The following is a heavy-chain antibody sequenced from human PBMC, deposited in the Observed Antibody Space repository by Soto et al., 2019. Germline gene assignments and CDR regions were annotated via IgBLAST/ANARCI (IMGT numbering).Heavy chain of an antibody. CDR3: AKALSGYTYGPFDY. CDR2: IKWNRGSI. CDR1: GFTFDDYA. D-gene: IGHD5-18*01. Sequence: GGSLRLSCAASGFTFDDYAMHWVRQTPGKGLEWVSGIKWNRGSIGYADSVKGRFTISKDIANNSLYLQMNSLRAEDTGLYYCAKALSGYTYGPFDYWGQGTQVTVSS. J-gene: IGHJ4*02. V-gene: IGHV3-9*01.